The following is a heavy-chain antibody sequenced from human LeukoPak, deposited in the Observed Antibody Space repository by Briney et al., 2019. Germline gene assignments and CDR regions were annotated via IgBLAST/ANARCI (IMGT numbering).Heavy chain of an antibody. D-gene: IGHD2-15*01. CDR3: ARDNCSGGSCYSGFNWFDP. J-gene: IGHJ5*02. Sequence: ASVKVSCKASGYTFSGYSMHWVRQAPGQGLEWMGWINPNSGGTNYAQKFQGRVTMTRDTSISTAYMELSRLRSDDTAVYYCARDNCSGGSCYSGFNWFDPWGQGTLVTVSS. V-gene: IGHV1-2*02. CDR1: GYTFSGYS. CDR2: INPNSGGT.